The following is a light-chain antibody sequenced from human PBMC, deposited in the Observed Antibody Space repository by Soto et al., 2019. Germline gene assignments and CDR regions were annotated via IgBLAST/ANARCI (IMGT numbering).Light chain of an antibody. J-gene: IGKJ2*01. V-gene: IGKV2D-30*01. CDR3: IQATHWPYT. Sequence: DVVMTQSPLSLPVTLGQPASISCRSSQSLVYNDGNTYLSWFQQRPGQSPRRLIYKVSNWDSGVPDRVIGRGLGTDFTRKISRVEADDVGVYYCIQATHWPYTFGQGTKLEIK. CDR2: KVS. CDR1: QSLVYNDGNTY.